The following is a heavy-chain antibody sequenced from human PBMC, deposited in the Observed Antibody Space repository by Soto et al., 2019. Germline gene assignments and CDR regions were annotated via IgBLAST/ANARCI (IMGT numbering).Heavy chain of an antibody. CDR1: GGSISSYY. CDR2: IYYSGST. Sequence: SESLSLTCTVSGGSISSYYWSWFRQPPGKGLEWIGYIYYSGSTNYNPSLKSRVTISVDTSKNQFSLKLSSVTAADTAVYYCARDVYSGYGPFDYWGQGTLVTVSS. J-gene: IGHJ4*02. D-gene: IGHD5-12*01. V-gene: IGHV4-59*12. CDR3: ARDVYSGYGPFDY.